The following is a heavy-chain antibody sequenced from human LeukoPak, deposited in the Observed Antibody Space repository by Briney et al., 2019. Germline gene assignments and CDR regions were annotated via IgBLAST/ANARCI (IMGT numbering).Heavy chain of an antibody. J-gene: IGHJ4*02. CDR2: INHNGTT. Sequence: PSETLSLTCAAYGGSFNNSYWTWIRQSPGKGLEWIGEINHNGTTRYNKPLKSRVTISIDTSKNQFSLKLYAVTAADTAVYYCARDSLPFSYGLNRGIDYWGQGTLVTVSS. CDR3: ARDSLPFSYGLNRGIDY. D-gene: IGHD5-18*01. V-gene: IGHV4-34*01. CDR1: GGSFNNSY.